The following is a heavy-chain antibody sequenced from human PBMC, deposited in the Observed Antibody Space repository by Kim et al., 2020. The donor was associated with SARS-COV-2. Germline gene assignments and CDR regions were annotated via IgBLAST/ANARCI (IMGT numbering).Heavy chain of an antibody. D-gene: IGHD3-10*01. J-gene: IGHJ5*02. V-gene: IGHV3-11*06. Sequence: SVKGRFTISRDNAKNSLYLQMNSLRAEDTAVYYCARAGFHYYGSGSYYTPWGQGTLVTVSA. CDR3: ARAGFHYYGSGSYYTP.